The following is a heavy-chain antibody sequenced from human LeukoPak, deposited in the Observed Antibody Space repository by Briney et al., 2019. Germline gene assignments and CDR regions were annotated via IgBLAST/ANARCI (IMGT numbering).Heavy chain of an antibody. CDR1: GFTVSSNY. Sequence: PGGSLRLSCAASGFTVSSNYMSWVRRAPGKGLEWVSVIYSGGSTYYADSVKGRFTISRDNSKNTLYLQMNSLRAEDTAVYYCARVRITMVRDYYYYYMDVWGKGTTVTISS. J-gene: IGHJ6*03. CDR2: IYSGGST. D-gene: IGHD3-10*01. V-gene: IGHV3-53*01. CDR3: ARVRITMVRDYYYYYMDV.